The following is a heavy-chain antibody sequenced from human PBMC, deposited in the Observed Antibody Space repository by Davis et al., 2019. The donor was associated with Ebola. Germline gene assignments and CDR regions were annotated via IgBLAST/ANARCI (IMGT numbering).Heavy chain of an antibody. J-gene: IGHJ6*02. V-gene: IGHV6-1*01. CDR3: VRGWGRSGLDV. Sequence: HSQTLSLTCAISEDSVSSSGAAWIWIRQSPSRGLEWLGRTYYNSKWYKDYAVSLKSRITFNPDTSKNQLSLQLNSVTPEDTAVYYCVRGWGRSGLDVWGQGTTVTVSS. CDR2: TYYNSKWYK. CDR1: EDSVSSSGAA. D-gene: IGHD3-16*01.